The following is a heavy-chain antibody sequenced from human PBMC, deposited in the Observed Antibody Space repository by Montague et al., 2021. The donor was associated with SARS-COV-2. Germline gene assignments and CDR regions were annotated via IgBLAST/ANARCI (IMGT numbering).Heavy chain of an antibody. J-gene: IGHJ4*02. CDR3: ANRGVRYFDAQGVWYYFDY. Sequence: SLRLSCAASGFTFSSYGMTWVRQAPGKGLEWVSTISDSGGSTYYXXSLKGRFTISRDNSKNTLYLQMNSLRAEDTAVYYCANRGVRYFDAQGVWYYFDYWGQGTLVTVSS. V-gene: IGHV3-23*01. D-gene: IGHD3-9*01. CDR2: ISDSGGST. CDR1: GFTFSSYG.